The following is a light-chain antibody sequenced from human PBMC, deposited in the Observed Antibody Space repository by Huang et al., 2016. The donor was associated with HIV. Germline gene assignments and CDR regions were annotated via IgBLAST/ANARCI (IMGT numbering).Light chain of an antibody. Sequence: EIVLTQSPATLSVSPGESATLSCRASQSVSGRLAWYQQKPGQAPRLLIDGASTRATGVPARFSGSVSGTEFTLTISSLQSEDFAVYYCQQYNNFYTFGPGTRVDIK. V-gene: IGKV3-15*01. CDR2: GAS. CDR3: QQYNNFYT. J-gene: IGKJ3*01. CDR1: QSVSGR.